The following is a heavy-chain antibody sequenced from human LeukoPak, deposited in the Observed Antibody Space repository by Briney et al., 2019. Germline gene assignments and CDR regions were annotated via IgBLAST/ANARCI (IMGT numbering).Heavy chain of an antibody. CDR1: GYTFTSYY. J-gene: IGHJ6*02. CDR3: ARDRDLNWNDALGGYYYGMDV. V-gene: IGHV1-46*01. D-gene: IGHD1-20*01. Sequence: ASVKVSCKASGYTFTSYYMHWVRQAPGQGLEWMGIINPSGGSTSYAQKFQGRVTMTRDTSTSTVYMELSNLRSEDTAVYYCARDRDLNWNDALGGYYYGMDVWGQGTTVTVSS. CDR2: INPSGGST.